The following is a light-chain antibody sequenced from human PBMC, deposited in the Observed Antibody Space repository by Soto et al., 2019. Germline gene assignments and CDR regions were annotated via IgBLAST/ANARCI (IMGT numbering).Light chain of an antibody. CDR2: DTS. V-gene: IGKV3-11*01. CDR3: QQRSNWPAMIT. CDR1: QSVSSD. J-gene: IGKJ5*01. Sequence: EIVLTQSPATLSLSPGERATLSCRASQSVSSDLAWYLQKPGQAPRLLIYDTSTRAAGIPVRFSGSGSGTDFTLTISSLEPEDFAVYYCQQRSNWPAMITFGQGTRLEIK.